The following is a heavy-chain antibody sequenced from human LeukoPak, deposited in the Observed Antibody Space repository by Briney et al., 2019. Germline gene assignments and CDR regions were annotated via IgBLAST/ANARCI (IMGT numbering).Heavy chain of an antibody. V-gene: IGHV4-39*07. CDR1: GGSISSSSYY. Sequence: SETLSLTCTVSGGSISSSSYYWGWIRQPPGKGLEWIGSIYYSGSTYYNPSLKSRITISVDTSKNQFSLKLSSVTAADTAVYYCARRYEWDAFDIWGQGTMVTVSS. CDR3: ARRYEWDAFDI. J-gene: IGHJ3*02. CDR2: IYYSGST. D-gene: IGHD3-16*01.